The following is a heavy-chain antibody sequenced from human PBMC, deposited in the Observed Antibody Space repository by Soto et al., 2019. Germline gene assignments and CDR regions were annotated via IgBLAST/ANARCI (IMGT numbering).Heavy chain of an antibody. CDR1: GYSFSDYF. CDR2: INPKTAAT. CDR3: ARIKCCLNYYNGMDF. Sequence: QVQLVQSGAEVKKSGASVKVSCKPSGYSFSDYFIQWVRQAPGQGLEWVAWINPKTAATNYAKKFQGRVSLTWDTSSATAYMELTRLRPADTAVYYCARIKCCLNYYNGMDFWGQGTTVIVAS. V-gene: IGHV1-2*02. J-gene: IGHJ6*02.